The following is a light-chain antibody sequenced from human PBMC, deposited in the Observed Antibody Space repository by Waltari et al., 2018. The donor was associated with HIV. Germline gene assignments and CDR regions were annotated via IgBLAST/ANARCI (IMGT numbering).Light chain of an antibody. J-gene: IGLJ2*01. V-gene: IGLV2-14*01. Sequence: QSALTLPAPVSGSPGPSSTISCTATTGYGGGYNYDTWYQQHPGKAPKLIIYNVSNRPSGVSNRFSGSKSGTTASLTISGLQAEDEADYYCSSYKSSSTGAVFGGGTKLTVL. CDR2: NVS. CDR3: SSYKSSSTGAV. CDR1: TGYGGGYNY.